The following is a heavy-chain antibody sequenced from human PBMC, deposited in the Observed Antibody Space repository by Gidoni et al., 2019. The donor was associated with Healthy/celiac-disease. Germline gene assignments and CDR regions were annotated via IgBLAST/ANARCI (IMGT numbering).Heavy chain of an antibody. CDR1: GYSFTSYW. CDR3: ARGGSGSYSLLDY. CDR2: IDPSDSYT. V-gene: IGHV5-10-1*03. D-gene: IGHD3-10*01. Sequence: EVQLVPSGAEVQKPGVSLRISCMGSGYSFTSYWISWVRQMPGKGLEWMGRIDPSDSYTNYSPSFQGHVTISADKSISTAYLQWSSLKASDTAMYYCARGGSGSYSLLDYWGQGTLVTVSS. J-gene: IGHJ4*02.